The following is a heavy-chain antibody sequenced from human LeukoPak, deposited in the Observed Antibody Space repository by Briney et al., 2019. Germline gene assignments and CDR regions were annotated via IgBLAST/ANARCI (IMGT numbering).Heavy chain of an antibody. V-gene: IGHV4-39*01. CDR1: GGSISSSSYY. Sequence: PSETLSLTCTVSGGSISSSSYYWGWIRQPPGKGLEWIGSIYYSGSTYYNPSLKSRVTISVDTSKNQFSLKLSSVTAADTAVYYCARHGDIVATFDYWGQGTLVTVSS. J-gene: IGHJ4*02. CDR2: IYYSGST. D-gene: IGHD5-12*01. CDR3: ARHGDIVATFDY.